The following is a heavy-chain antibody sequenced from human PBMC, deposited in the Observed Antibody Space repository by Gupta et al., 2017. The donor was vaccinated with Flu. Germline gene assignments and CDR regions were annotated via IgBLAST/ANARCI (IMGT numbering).Heavy chain of an antibody. V-gene: IGHV3-48*03. CDR1: GFAFSSYE. J-gene: IGHJ4*02. CDR2: ISRWGVP. CDR3: AKGHWDY. Sequence: EVQLVESGGGLVQPGGSLRLSCAASGFAFSSYEMNWVRLAPGKGLEWVSFISRWGVPYYTDSVKGRFTISRDNANNSVSPQMNSLRAEDTAVDDCAKGHWDYWGQGTLVTVS.